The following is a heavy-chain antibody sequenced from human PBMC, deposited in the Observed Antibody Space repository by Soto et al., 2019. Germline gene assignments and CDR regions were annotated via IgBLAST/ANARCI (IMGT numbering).Heavy chain of an antibody. CDR2: IYYSGST. CDR1: GGSISSGDYY. D-gene: IGHD6-6*01. J-gene: IGHJ6*02. CDR3: ARKDYVGSRKRIAAGVMDV. V-gene: IGHV4-30-4*01. Sequence: SETLSLTCTVSGGSISSGDYYWSWIRQPPGKGLEWIGYIYYSGSTYYNPSLKSRVTISVDTSKNQFSLKLSSVTAADTAVYYCARKDYVGSRKRIAAGVMDVWGQGTTVTVSS.